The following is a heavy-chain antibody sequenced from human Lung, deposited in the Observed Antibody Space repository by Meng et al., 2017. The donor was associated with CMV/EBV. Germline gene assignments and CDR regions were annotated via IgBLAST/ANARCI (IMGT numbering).Heavy chain of an antibody. Sequence: LSCTVSGGSITSGNYYWTWIRQHPGKGLEWIEFIYHGGSTDYNPSLKSRLTISVDTSKNQFSLKLSSVTAADTAVYYCARDRFSITGTTYLGFGMDVWGQGTTVTVSS. D-gene: IGHD1-7*01. CDR3: ARDRFSITGTTYLGFGMDV. J-gene: IGHJ6*02. V-gene: IGHV4-31*03. CDR1: GGSITSGNYY. CDR2: IYHGGST.